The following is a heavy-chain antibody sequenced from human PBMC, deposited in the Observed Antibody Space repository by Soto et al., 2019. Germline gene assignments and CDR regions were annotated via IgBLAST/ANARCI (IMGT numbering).Heavy chain of an antibody. Sequence: GESLKISCAASGFTFSSYAMHWVRQAPGKGLEYVSVSNGGNTDYASSVKGRFTISRDNSKNTLYLQMGSLRAEDMAVYYCARRIPFGYGMDVWGQGTTVTVSS. D-gene: IGHD2-21*01. V-gene: IGHV3-64*01. CDR2: SNGGNT. J-gene: IGHJ6*02. CDR3: ARRIPFGYGMDV. CDR1: GFTFSSYA.